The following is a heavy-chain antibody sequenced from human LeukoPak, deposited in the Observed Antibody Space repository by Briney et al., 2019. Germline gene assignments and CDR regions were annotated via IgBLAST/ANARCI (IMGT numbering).Heavy chain of an antibody. J-gene: IGHJ3*02. Sequence: GGSLRLSCAASGFTFSNYGMHWVRQAPGKGLEWVAVIAYDGSNEYYAEFVKGRFTISRDNSKNTLYLQMYSLRAEDTAVYFGAKDQGIAVAGTDDAFDIWGQGTRVTVSS. CDR1: GFTFSNYG. CDR3: AKDQGIAVAGTDDAFDI. V-gene: IGHV3-30*18. D-gene: IGHD6-19*01. CDR2: IAYDGSNE.